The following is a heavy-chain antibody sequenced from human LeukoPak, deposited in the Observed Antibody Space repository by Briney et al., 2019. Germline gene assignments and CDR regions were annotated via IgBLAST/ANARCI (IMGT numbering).Heavy chain of an antibody. CDR1: GFTFSDYY. CDR2: ISSSGSTI. J-gene: IGHJ4*02. D-gene: IGHD2-15*01. CDR3: ARDSIFCSGGSCYSGI. V-gene: IGHV3-11*01. Sequence: GGSLRLSCAASGFTFSDYYMSWIRQAPGKGLEWVSYISSSGSTIYYADSVKGRFTISRDNAKNSLYLQMNSLRAEDTAVYYCARDSIFCSGGSCYSGIWGQGTLVTVSS.